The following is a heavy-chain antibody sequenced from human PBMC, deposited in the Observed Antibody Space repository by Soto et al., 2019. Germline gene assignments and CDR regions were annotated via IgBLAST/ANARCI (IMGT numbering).Heavy chain of an antibody. CDR3: ARGILRPNHYMDV. J-gene: IGHJ6*03. CDR2: IYDSGSA. D-gene: IGHD1-26*01. CDR1: GDSISRGGYF. V-gene: IGHV4-31*03. Sequence: QVQLQESGPGLVKPTQTLSLTCIVSGDSISRGGYFWTWIRQHPGKGLEWIGYIYDSGSAFYNPSLKSRVTMSVDTSKNHFSLNLRSVTAAVTAVFYCARGILRPNHYMDVWGKGTAVAVSS.